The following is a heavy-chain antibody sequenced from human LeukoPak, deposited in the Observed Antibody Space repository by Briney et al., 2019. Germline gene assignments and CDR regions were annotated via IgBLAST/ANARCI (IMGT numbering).Heavy chain of an antibody. CDR2: IYHGGST. Sequence: ESSETLSLTCTVFGYSISSGYYWGWIRQSPGKGLEWIGSIYHGGSTYYNPSLRSRVIVSVDTSKNHFSLKMSSVTAADTAVYYCARDLASCAGDCYSDGFDYWGQGALVTVSS. V-gene: IGHV4-38-2*02. D-gene: IGHD2-21*02. CDR1: GYSISSGYY. CDR3: ARDLASCAGDCYSDGFDY. J-gene: IGHJ4*02.